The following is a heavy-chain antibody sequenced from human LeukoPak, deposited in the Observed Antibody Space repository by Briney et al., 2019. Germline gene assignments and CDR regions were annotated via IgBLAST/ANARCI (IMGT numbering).Heavy chain of an antibody. J-gene: IGHJ6*03. CDR1: GFTFSSDS. CDR3: AREFSPSRWYFSKFYYYMDV. Sequence: PGESLRLSCTASGFTFSSDSMNWVRQAPGKGLEWVSSISRSSRYIYYADSVKGRFTVSRDNAKNSLLLQMNSLRAEDTAVYYWAREFSPSRWYFSKFYYYMDVWGKGTTVTVSS. CDR2: ISRSSRYI. V-gene: IGHV3-21*01. D-gene: IGHD4-23*01.